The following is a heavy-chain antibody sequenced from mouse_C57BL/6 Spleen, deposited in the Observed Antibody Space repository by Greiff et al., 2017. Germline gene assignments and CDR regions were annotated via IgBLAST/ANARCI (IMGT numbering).Heavy chain of an antibody. J-gene: IGHJ2*01. D-gene: IGHD1-1*01. Sequence: QVQLQESGPELVKPGASVKISCKASGYAFSSSWMNWVKQRPGKGLEWIGRIYPGDGDTNYNGKFKGKATLTADKSSSTAYMQLSSLTSEDSAVYFCARWGITSWWGQGTTLTVSS. CDR2: IYPGDGDT. CDR1: GYAFSSSW. CDR3: ARWGITSW. V-gene: IGHV1-82*01.